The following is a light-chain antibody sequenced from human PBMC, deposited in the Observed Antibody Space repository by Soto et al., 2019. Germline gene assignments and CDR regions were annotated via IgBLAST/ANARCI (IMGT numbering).Light chain of an antibody. V-gene: IGKV1-12*01. Sequence: DIQMTQSPSSVSASVGDRVTITCRASQGISTWLAWYQQKPGQAPKLLIYAASSLQSGVSSRFSGSGSGTDFTLTISSLQPEDFAPYYCLQSDSFPHTFGPGTKLHIK. CDR3: LQSDSFPHT. CDR2: AAS. CDR1: QGISTW. J-gene: IGKJ2*01.